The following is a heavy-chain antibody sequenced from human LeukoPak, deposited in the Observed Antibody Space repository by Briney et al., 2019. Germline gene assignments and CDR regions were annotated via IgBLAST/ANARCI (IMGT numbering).Heavy chain of an antibody. Sequence: GGSLRLSCAASGFTFNNYAMSWFRQTPGKGLEWVSAISGSGDRTYYAESVKGRFSISRDNSKNTLYLQMHSLRAEDTAVYYCGKRELWHGSGEDAWGQGTTVTVSS. V-gene: IGHV3-23*01. CDR2: ISGSGDRT. J-gene: IGHJ6*02. CDR3: GKRELWHGSGEDA. CDR1: GFTFNNYA. D-gene: IGHD3-10*01.